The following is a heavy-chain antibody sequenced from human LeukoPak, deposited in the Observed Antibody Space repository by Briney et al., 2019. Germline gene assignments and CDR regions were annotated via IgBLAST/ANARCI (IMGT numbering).Heavy chain of an antibody. CDR2: INHSGST. Sequence: SETLSLTCAVYGGSFSGYYWSWIRQPPGKGLEWIGEINHSGSTNYNPSLKSRVTISVDTSKNQFSLKLSSVTAADTAVYYCARVGTGRSREEREFSLSTMAPFDYWGQGTLVTVSS. CDR1: GGSFSGYY. V-gene: IGHV4-34*01. D-gene: IGHD3-10*01. CDR3: ARVGTGRSREEREFSLSTMAPFDY. J-gene: IGHJ4*02.